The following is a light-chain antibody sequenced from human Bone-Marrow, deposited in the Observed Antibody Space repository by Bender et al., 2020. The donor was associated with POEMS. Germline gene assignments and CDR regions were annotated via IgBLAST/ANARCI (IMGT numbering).Light chain of an antibody. CDR2: DVT. CDR1: SSDVGNYRF. Sequence: QSALTQPASVSGSPGQSITISCTGTSSDVGNYRFVSWFQQHPGKAPKLMIYDVTKRPSGVPDRFSGSKSGNTASLTISGLQAEDEAAYYCSSKTVRNTVIFGGGTKLTVL. CDR3: SSKTVRNTVI. J-gene: IGLJ2*01. V-gene: IGLV2-14*01.